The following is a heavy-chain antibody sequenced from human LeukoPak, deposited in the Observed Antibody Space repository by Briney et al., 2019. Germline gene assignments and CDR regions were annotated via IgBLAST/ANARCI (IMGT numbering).Heavy chain of an antibody. CDR2: ISGSGGST. V-gene: IGHV3-23*01. J-gene: IGHJ6*04. D-gene: IGHD3-10*02. Sequence: GGSLRLSCAASRFTFSSYAMSWVRQAPGKGLEWVSGISGSGGSTYYADSVKGRFTISRDNAKNSLYLQMNSLGAEDTAVYYCAELGITMIGGVWGKGTTVTISS. CDR3: AELGITMIGGV. CDR1: RFTFSSYA.